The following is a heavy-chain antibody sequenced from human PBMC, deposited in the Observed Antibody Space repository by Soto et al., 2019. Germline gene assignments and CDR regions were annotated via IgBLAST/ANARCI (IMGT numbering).Heavy chain of an antibody. CDR1: GYTFTGYD. CDR2: INPNSGGT. J-gene: IGHJ6*02. Sequence: ASVEVSWKASGYTFTGYDMHWVLQAPGQGLEWMGWINPNSGGTNYAQKFQGRVTMTRDTSISTAYMELSRLRSDDTAVYYCARESVDRGVPDVWGQGTTVTVSS. CDR3: ARESVDRGVPDV. D-gene: IGHD5-12*01. V-gene: IGHV1-2*02.